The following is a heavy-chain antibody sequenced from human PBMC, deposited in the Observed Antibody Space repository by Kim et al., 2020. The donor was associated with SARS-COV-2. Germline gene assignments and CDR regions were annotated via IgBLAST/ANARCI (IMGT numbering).Heavy chain of an antibody. CDR2: IYSSGNT. Sequence: SETLSLTCTVSGGSMNRYFWNWIRQTPGKGLEWIGYIYSSGNTDYSPSLESRVTISLDTSKNQFSLKLRSMTAADSAVYFCSSGILATYSDMWSGHLDV. V-gene: IGHV4-59*13. J-gene: IGHJ3*01. CDR3: SSGILATYSDMWSGHLDV. CDR1: GGSMNRYF. D-gene: IGHD3-3*01.